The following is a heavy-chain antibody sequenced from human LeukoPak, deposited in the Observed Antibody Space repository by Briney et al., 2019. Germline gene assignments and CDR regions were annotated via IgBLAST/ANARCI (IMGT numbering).Heavy chain of an antibody. CDR3: AKVAVVGYYGSGSSFDY. D-gene: IGHD3-10*01. CDR2: ISYDGSNK. J-gene: IGHJ4*02. CDR1: GFTFSSYG. V-gene: IGHV3-30*18. Sequence: GRSLRLSCAASGFTFSSYGMHWVRQAPGKGLEWVAVISYDGSNKYYADSVKGRFTISRDNSKNTLCLQMNSLRAEDTAVYYCAKVAVVGYYGSGSSFDYWGQGTLVTVSP.